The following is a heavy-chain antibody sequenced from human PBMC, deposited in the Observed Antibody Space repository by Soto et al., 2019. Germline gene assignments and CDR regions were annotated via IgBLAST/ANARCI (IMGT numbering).Heavy chain of an antibody. CDR2: IYYSGST. CDR1: GGSISSYY. D-gene: IGHD3-10*01. Sequence: TSETLSLTCTVSGGSISSYYWSWIRQPPGKGLEWIGYIYYSGSTNYNPSLKSRVTISVDTSKNQFSLKLSSVTAADTAVYYCARVRGDLGSGSYSLDYWGQGTLVTVSS. V-gene: IGHV4-59*01. J-gene: IGHJ4*02. CDR3: ARVRGDLGSGSYSLDY.